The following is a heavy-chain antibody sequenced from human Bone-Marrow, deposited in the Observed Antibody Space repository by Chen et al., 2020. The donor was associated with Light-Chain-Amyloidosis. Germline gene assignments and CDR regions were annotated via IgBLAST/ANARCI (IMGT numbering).Heavy chain of an antibody. CDR2: ISYDGSNK. J-gene: IGHJ3*02. CDR1: GFTFSSYG. D-gene: IGHD3-22*01. Sequence: QVQLVESGGGVVQPGRSLRLSCAASGFTFSSYGMHWVRQAPGKGLEWVAVISYDGSNKYYADSGKGRFTISRDNSKNTLYLQMNSLRAEDTAVYYCAKGGYYDRTPDSFDIWGQGTMVTVSS. V-gene: IGHV3-30*18. CDR3: AKGGYYDRTPDSFDI.